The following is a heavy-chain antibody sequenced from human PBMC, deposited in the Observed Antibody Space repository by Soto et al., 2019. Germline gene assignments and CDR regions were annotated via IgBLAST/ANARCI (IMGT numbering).Heavy chain of an antibody. J-gene: IGHJ4*02. CDR1: GLTFYEYA. CDR3: ARNGPGYSGYDYVDYFDF. CDR2: ISWNSGNTI. D-gene: IGHD5-12*01. V-gene: IGHV3-9*01. Sequence: PWGSMRLSCAASGLTFYEYAVPWVRKAPGKGLDWVSGISWNSGNTIYYADSVKGRFTLSRDNAKNSLYLQMDSLRAEDTAVYYCARNGPGYSGYDYVDYFDFWGQGSLVTVSS.